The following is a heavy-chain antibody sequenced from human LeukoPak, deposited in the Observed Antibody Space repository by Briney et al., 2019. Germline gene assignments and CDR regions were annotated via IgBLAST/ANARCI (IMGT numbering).Heavy chain of an antibody. CDR1: GFTFDDYA. Sequence: SGGSLRLSCVASGFTFDDYAMHWVRQAPGKGLEWVAGIYRNSASAVYADHLRGRLTISRDNAKNSLFLQMNTLNTEDTAFYYCAKGARSSSGYTTDWGQGTLVTVSS. CDR3: AKGARSSSGYTTD. D-gene: IGHD3-22*01. V-gene: IGHV3-9*01. CDR2: IYRNSASA. J-gene: IGHJ4*02.